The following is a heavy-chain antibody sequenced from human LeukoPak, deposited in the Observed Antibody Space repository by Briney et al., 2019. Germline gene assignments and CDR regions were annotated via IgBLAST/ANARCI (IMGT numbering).Heavy chain of an antibody. CDR1: GGSISSTSYY. D-gene: IGHD3-3*01. CDR2: IYYSGST. V-gene: IGHV4-39*01. J-gene: IGHJ5*02. CDR3: ARHGRFYSSSSFDP. Sequence: SETPSLTCTVSGGSISSTSYYWGWIRQPPGKGLEWIGSIYYSGSTYYNPSLKSRVTISVDTSKNQFSLKLSSVTAADTAVYYCARHGRFYSSSSFDPWGQGTLVTVSS.